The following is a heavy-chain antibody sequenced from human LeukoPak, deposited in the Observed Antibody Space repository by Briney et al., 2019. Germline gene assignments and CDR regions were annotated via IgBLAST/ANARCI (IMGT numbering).Heavy chain of an antibody. CDR2: ISGSGGST. D-gene: IGHD3-3*01. CDR3: AKTYDFWSGYPEDY. V-gene: IGHV3-23*01. CDR1: GFTFSSYA. J-gene: IGHJ4*02. Sequence: PGGSLRLSCAASGFTFSSYAMSWVRQAPGKGLEWVSAISGSGGSTYYADSVKGRFTISRDNSKNTLYLQINSLRAEDTAVYYCAKTYDFWSGYPEDYWGQGTLVTVSS.